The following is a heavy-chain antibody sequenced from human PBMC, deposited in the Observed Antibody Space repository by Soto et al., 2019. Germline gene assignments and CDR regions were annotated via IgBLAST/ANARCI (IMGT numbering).Heavy chain of an antibody. CDR1: GFTLCSYV. D-gene: IGHD2-21*02. CDR3: AKDIVVVTATPSLDY. CDR2: ISYDGSNK. Sequence: GSPGLSCAACGFTLCSYVMHWVRQDPGKGLEWVAVISYDGSNKYYADSVKGRFTISRDNSKNTLYLQMNSLRAEDTAVYYCAKDIVVVTATPSLDYWGQGTLVTVSS. J-gene: IGHJ4*02. V-gene: IGHV3-30*18.